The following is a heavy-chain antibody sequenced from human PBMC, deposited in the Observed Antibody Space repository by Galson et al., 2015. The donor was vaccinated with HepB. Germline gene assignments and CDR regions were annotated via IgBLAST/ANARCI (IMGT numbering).Heavy chain of an antibody. CDR3: VFLRGHDLKPLDY. CDR2: IGPSSSAR. D-gene: IGHD2-15*01. CDR1: TFIFSTYS. V-gene: IGHV3-48*04. J-gene: IGHJ4*02. Sequence: SLRLSCAASTFIFSTYSMNWFRQAPGKGLEWIAYIGPSSSARSYAYSVKGRFTISRDNAKNSLYLKMNSLKVKDTAVYYCVFLRGHDLKPLDYWGQGNLVTVSS.